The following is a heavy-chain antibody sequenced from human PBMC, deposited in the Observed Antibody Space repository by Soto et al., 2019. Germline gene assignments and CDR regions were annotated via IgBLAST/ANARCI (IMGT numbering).Heavy chain of an antibody. J-gene: IGHJ4*02. V-gene: IGHV3-23*01. CDR1: GFAFSNYC. CDR3: ATCARVYGWCYFEY. D-gene: IGHD2-8*01. CDR2: ISGTGGSI. Sequence: EVQLLESGGALVQPGGSLRLSCEASGFAFSNYCMTWVRQAPGKGVECVASISGTGGSIYFADSVKGRFTVSRDNSKTTRYVEINSLRAEDTAVYYCATCARVYGWCYFEYWGQGTLVTVSS.